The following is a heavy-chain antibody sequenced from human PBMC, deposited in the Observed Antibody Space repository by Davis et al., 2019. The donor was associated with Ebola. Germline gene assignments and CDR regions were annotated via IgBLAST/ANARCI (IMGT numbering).Heavy chain of an antibody. CDR2: ISYDGSNK. CDR1: GFTFSNYA. J-gene: IGHJ6*04. Sequence: GESLKISCAASGFTFSNYAMHCVRQAPGKGLEWVAVISYDGSNKYYADSVKGRFTISRDNSKNTLYLQMNSLRAEDTAVYYCARVPRDSYGYYYYYGMDVWGKGTTVTVSS. V-gene: IGHV3-30-3*01. CDR3: ARVPRDSYGYYYYYGMDV. D-gene: IGHD3-16*01.